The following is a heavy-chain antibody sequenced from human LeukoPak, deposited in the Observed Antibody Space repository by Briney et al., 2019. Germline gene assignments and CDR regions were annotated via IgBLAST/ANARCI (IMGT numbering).Heavy chain of an antibody. V-gene: IGHV4-39*07. J-gene: IGHJ2*01. CDR2: INHSGST. CDR3: ARLFTRGWWSWYFDL. D-gene: IGHD2-8*02. Sequence: SETLSLTCTVSGGSISSSSYYWSWIRQPPGKGLEWIGEINHSGSTNYNPSLKSRVTISVDTSKNQFSLKLSSVTAADTAVYYCARLFTRGWWSWYFDLWGRGTLVTVSS. CDR1: GGSISSSSYY.